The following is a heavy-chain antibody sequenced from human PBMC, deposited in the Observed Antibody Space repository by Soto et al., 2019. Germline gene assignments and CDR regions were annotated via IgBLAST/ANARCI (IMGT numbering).Heavy chain of an antibody. Sequence: DSVNVSCKASGYTFTGYYMHWVRQAPGQGLELMGWINPNSGGTNYAQKFQGRVTMTRGXXXXXAXMXLXXXXSDXTAVYYCAESIAPRPWSFDIWGQVTMVTVSS. D-gene: IGHD6-6*01. V-gene: IGHV1-2*02. J-gene: IGHJ3*02. CDR1: GYTFTGYY. CDR2: INPNSGGT. CDR3: AESIAPRPWSFDI.